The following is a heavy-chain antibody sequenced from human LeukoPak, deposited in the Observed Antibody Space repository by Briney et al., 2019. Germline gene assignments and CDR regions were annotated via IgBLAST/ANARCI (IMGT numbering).Heavy chain of an antibody. CDR1: GFILSNYD. Sequence: GGSLRLSCAASGFILSNYDIHWVRQPPGEGLEWVAVTSSDGINRYYIDYVKGRFTISRDKSKNTLYLQMNGLTTEDTALYYCARDRSCSGGACSDAFDIWGQGTMVTVSS. CDR2: TSSDGINR. CDR3: ARDRSCSGGACSDAFDI. D-gene: IGHD2-15*01. J-gene: IGHJ3*02. V-gene: IGHV3-30*03.